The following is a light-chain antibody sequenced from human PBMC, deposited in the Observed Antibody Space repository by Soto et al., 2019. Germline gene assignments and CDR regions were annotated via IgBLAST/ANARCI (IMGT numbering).Light chain of an antibody. CDR3: QQYYSTPYP. J-gene: IGKJ2*01. CDR1: QSVLYSSNNKNY. V-gene: IGKV4-1*01. CDR2: WAS. Sequence: DIVMTQSPDSLAVSLGERATINCKSSQSVLYSSNNKNYLAWYQQKPGQPPKLLIYWASTRESGVPDRFSGSGSGTDFTLPISSLQAEDGAVYYCQQYYSTPYPFGQGTKLEIK.